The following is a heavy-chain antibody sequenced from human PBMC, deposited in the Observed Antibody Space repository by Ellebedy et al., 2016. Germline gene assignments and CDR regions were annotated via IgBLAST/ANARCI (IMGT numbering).Heavy chain of an antibody. V-gene: IGHV4-61*01. Sequence: SETLSLXCTVSGGSVSSGSYYWSWIRQPPGKGLEWIGYIYYSGSTNYNPSLKSRVTISVDTSKNQFSLKLSSVTAADTAVYYCARDRLVINYYYGMDVWGQGTTVTVSS. CDR3: ARDRLVINYYYGMDV. CDR2: IYYSGST. J-gene: IGHJ6*02. CDR1: GGSVSSGSYY. D-gene: IGHD3-9*01.